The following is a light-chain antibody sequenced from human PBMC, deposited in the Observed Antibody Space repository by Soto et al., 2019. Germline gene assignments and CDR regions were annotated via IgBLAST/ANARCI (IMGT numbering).Light chain of an antibody. CDR1: QSVSSSY. CDR2: GAS. Sequence: EIVLTQSPGTLSLSQGERATLSCRASQSVSSSYLAWYQQKPGQAPRLLIYGASSRATGIPDRFSGSGSGTDFTLTIRRLEPEDFAVYYCQQYGSSPPTFGQGTKVDIK. J-gene: IGKJ1*01. V-gene: IGKV3-20*01. CDR3: QQYGSSPPT.